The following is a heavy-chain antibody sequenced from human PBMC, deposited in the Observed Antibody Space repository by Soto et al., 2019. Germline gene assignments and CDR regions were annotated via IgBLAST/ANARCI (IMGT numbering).Heavy chain of an antibody. V-gene: IGHV5-51*01. CDR1: GYPFTNYW. J-gene: IGHJ4*02. Sequence: GESLKISCQGSGYPFTNYWIGWVRQMPGKGLEWVGTIYPGDSDTRYSPTFQGQVTISADKSINTAYLQWSSLEASGSAMFYCVRTTRRAQAVEFWGQGTLVTVPS. CDR3: VRTTRRAQAVEF. D-gene: IGHD4-17*01. CDR2: IYPGDSDT.